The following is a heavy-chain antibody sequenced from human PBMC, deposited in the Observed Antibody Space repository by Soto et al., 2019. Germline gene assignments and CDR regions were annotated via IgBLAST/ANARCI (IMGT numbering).Heavy chain of an antibody. V-gene: IGHV4-39*01. J-gene: IGHJ4*02. Sequence: SETLSLTCTVSGGSISSSSYYWGWIRQPPEKELEWIGSIYYSGSTYYNPSLKSRVTISVDTSMNQFSLKLSSVTAADSAVYYCASLNDYDFWSSHGSDYWGQGTLVTVSS. D-gene: IGHD3-3*01. CDR3: ASLNDYDFWSSHGSDY. CDR1: GGSISSSSYY. CDR2: IYYSGST.